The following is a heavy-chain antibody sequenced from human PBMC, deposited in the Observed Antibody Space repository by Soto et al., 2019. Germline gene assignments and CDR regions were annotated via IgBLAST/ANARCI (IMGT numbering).Heavy chain of an antibody. Sequence: QVQLQESGPGLVKPSQTLSLTCTVSGGSISSGGYYWSWIRQHPGKGLEWIGYIFYSGSTSNNPSLQSRVNISLDTSKNQFSLKLSSVTAADTAVYYCARDLLNGVFDYWGQGTLVTVSS. CDR2: IFYSGST. CDR3: ARDLLNGVFDY. J-gene: IGHJ4*02. D-gene: IGHD7-27*01. CDR1: GGSISSGGYY. V-gene: IGHV4-31*03.